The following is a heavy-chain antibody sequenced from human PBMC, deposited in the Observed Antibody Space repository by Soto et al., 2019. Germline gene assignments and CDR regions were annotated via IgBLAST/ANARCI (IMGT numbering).Heavy chain of an antibody. CDR3: GMVDNYVTPTPQDV. CDR2: ISPYTGNT. D-gene: IGHD3-16*01. Sequence: QVQLVQSGDEVKKPGASVKVSCKASGYIFVNYGIAWVRQASGQGLEWMGWISPYTGNTHSATKVQGSLTMTTDTSTRTAYMDLGRLTSDDTAVYYCGMVDNYVTPTPQDVWGQGTTVPVSS. CDR1: GYIFVNYG. J-gene: IGHJ6*01. V-gene: IGHV1-18*01.